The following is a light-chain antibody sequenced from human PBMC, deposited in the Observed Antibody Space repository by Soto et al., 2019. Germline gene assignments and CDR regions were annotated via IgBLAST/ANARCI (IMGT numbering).Light chain of an antibody. J-gene: IGLJ2*01. CDR2: KNN. V-gene: IGLV1-47*01. Sequence: QSVLTQPPSASGTPGQRVTISCSGSSSNIGTNYVYRYQQLPGTAPKLLIYKNNQRPSGVPDRFSGSKSGTSASLAISGLRFEDEAAYYCSVWDDSLRGVFGGGTKVTVL. CDR1: SSNIGTNY. CDR3: SVWDDSLRGV.